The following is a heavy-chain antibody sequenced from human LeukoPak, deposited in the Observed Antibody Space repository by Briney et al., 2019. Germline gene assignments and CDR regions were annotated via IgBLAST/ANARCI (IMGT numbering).Heavy chain of an antibody. V-gene: IGHV3-30*02. D-gene: IGHD2-8*02. CDR1: GFTFSSYG. Sequence: GGSLRLSCAASGFTFSSYGMHWVRQAPGKGLEWVAFIRYDGSNKYYADSVKGRFTISRDNSKNTLYLQMSSLRAEDTAVYYCARDMVNPGGVLSYWGQGTLVTVSS. J-gene: IGHJ4*02. CDR2: IRYDGSNK. CDR3: ARDMVNPGGVLSY.